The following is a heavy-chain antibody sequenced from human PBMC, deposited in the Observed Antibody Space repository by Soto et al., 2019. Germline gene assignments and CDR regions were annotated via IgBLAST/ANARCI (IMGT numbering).Heavy chain of an antibody. Sequence: SVKVSCKASGGTFSSYAISWVRQAPGQGLEWMGGIIPIFGTANYAQKFQGRVTITADESTSTAYMELSSLRSEDTAVYYCATTHYDYVWGSYRPYYFDYWGQGTLVTVSS. D-gene: IGHD3-16*02. CDR3: ATTHYDYVWGSYRPYYFDY. CDR1: GGTFSSYA. J-gene: IGHJ4*02. CDR2: IIPIFGTA. V-gene: IGHV1-69*13.